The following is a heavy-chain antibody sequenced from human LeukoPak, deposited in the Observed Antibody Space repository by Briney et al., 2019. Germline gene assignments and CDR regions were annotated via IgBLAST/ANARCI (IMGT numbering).Heavy chain of an antibody. J-gene: IGHJ4*02. V-gene: IGHV3-30*18. Sequence: PGGSLRLSCAASGFTFSSYGMHWVRQAPGKGLEWVAVISYDGSNKYYADSVKGRFTISRDNSKNTLYLQMNSLRAEDTAVYYCAKDRFGGYYYDSSGYYVDYWGQGTLVTVSS. CDR2: ISYDGSNK. D-gene: IGHD3-22*01. CDR1: GFTFSSYG. CDR3: AKDRFGGYYYDSSGYYVDY.